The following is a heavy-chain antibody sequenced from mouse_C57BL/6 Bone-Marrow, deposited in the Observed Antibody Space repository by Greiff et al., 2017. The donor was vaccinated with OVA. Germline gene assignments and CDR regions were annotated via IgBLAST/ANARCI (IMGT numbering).Heavy chain of an antibody. D-gene: IGHD2-3*01. Sequence: QVQLKQPGAELVKPGASVKLSCKASGYTFTSYWMHWVKQRPGQGLEWIGMIHPNSGSTNYNEKFKSKATLTVDKSSSTAYMQLSSLTSEDSAVYYCASDEGYYAMDYWGQGTSVTVSS. J-gene: IGHJ4*01. CDR3: ASDEGYYAMDY. V-gene: IGHV1-64*01. CDR2: IHPNSGST. CDR1: GYTFTSYW.